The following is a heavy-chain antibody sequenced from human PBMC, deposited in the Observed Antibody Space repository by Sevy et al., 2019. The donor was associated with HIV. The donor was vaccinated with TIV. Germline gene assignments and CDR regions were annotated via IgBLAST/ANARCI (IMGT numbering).Heavy chain of an antibody. V-gene: IGHV3-21*01. CDR1: GFTFSSYS. CDR3: ARDHCSGGSCRILHPYCMDV. CDR2: ISSSSSYI. J-gene: IGHJ6*03. Sequence: GGSLRLSCAASGFTFSSYSMNWVRQAPGKGLEWVSSISSSSSYIYYADSVKGRFTISRDNAKNSLYLQMNSLRAEDTAVYYCARDHCSGGSCRILHPYCMDVWGKGTTVTVSS. D-gene: IGHD2-15*01.